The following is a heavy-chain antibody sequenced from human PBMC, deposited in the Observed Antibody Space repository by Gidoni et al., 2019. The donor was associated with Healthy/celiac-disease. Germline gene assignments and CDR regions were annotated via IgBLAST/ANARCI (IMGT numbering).Heavy chain of an antibody. CDR1: GFTFSSYD. D-gene: IGHD4-17*01. J-gene: IGHJ3*02. CDR3: ARGYGDYGLGGDDAFDI. V-gene: IGHV3-13*04. CDR2: IGTAGDT. Sequence: EVQLVESGGGLVQPGGSLRLSCAASGFTFSSYDMHWVRQATGKGLEWVSAIGTAGDTYYPGSVKGRFTISRENAKNSLYLQMNSLRAGDTAVYYCARGYGDYGLGGDDAFDIWGQGTMVTVSS.